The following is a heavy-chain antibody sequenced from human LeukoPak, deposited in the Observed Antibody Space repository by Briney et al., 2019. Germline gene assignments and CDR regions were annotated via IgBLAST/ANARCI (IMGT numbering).Heavy chain of an antibody. V-gene: IGHV4-38-2*01. Sequence: KPSETLSLTCGVSVYSISSGYYWGWVRQPPGKGLEWIGSIYHSGNTYYNPSLKNRVTISVDTPKNQFSLNLSSATAADTAVYYCVRVAHRETISAVVLYWFDPWGQGTLVTVSS. J-gene: IGHJ5*02. CDR1: VYSISSGYY. D-gene: IGHD3-3*01. CDR3: VRVAHRETISAVVLYWFDP. CDR2: IYHSGNT.